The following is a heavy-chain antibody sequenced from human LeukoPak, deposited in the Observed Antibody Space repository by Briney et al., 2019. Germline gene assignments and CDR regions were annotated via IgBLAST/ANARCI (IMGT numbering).Heavy chain of an antibody. CDR1: NDSISSSINY. V-gene: IGHV4-39*01. CDR2: IYRSGSA. Sequence: PSETLSLTCTVSNDSISSSINYWGWIRQPPGKGLEWIGTIYRSGSAYYNPSLKSRVTISVSTSKNQFSLRLTSVTATDSAVYYCARSVAVAGTFEYWGQGTPVTVSS. D-gene: IGHD6-19*01. CDR3: ARSVAVAGTFEY. J-gene: IGHJ4*02.